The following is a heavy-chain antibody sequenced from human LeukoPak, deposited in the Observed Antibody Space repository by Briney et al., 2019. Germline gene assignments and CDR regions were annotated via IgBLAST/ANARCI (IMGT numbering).Heavy chain of an antibody. J-gene: IGHJ4*02. CDR1: GGSISSYY. CDR2: IYYSGST. Sequence: SETLSLTCTVSGGSISSYYWSWIPQPPGKGLEWIGYIYYSGSTNYNPSLKSRVTISVDTSKNQFSLKLSSVTAADTAVYYCAREVLYCSGGSCYPLYYFDYWGQGTLVTVSS. V-gene: IGHV4-59*01. D-gene: IGHD2-15*01. CDR3: AREVLYCSGGSCYPLYYFDY.